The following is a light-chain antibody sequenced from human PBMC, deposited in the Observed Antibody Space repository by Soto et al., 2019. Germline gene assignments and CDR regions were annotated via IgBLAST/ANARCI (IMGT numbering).Light chain of an antibody. V-gene: IGKV1-5*01. CDR3: QQYNSYLT. CDR2: DAP. J-gene: IGKJ1*01. Sequence: DIHITQSPSTLSASVGDRVTITCRASQSISSWLAWYQQKPGKAPKLLIYDAPSLESGVPSRFSGSGSGTEFTLTISSLQPDDFATYYCQQYNSYLTFGQGTKVDIK. CDR1: QSISSW.